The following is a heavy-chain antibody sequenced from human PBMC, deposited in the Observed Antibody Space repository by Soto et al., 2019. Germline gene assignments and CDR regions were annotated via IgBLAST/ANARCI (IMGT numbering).Heavy chain of an antibody. D-gene: IGHD4-17*01. CDR3: ARMDYGGTPRLAYYSGLDV. J-gene: IGHJ6*02. CDR2: INSDGSTT. V-gene: IGHV3-74*01. Sequence: LGGSLRLSCTASGFTFSSYWIHWVRQAPGKGLVWVSRINSDGSTTNYADSVKGRFTTSRDNAKNTLYLQMNSLRAEDTAVYYCARMDYGGTPRLAYYSGLDVWGQGTTVTV. CDR1: GFTFSSYW.